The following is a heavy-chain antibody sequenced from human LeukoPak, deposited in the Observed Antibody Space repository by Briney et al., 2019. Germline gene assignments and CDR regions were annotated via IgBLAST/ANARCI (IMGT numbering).Heavy chain of an antibody. CDR2: ISSSSSYI. Sequence: GGSLRLSCAASGFTFRSYGMNWVRQAPGKGLEWVSSISSSSSYIYYADSVKGRFTISRDNAKNSLYLQMNSLRAEDTAVYYCAREWDYYGSGSYIDYWGQGTLVTVSS. D-gene: IGHD3-10*01. V-gene: IGHV3-21*01. J-gene: IGHJ4*02. CDR1: GFTFRSYG. CDR3: AREWDYYGSGSYIDY.